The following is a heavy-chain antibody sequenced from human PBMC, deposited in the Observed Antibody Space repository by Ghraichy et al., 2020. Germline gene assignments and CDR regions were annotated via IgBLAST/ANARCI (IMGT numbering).Heavy chain of an antibody. CDR3: ARDSRNYTYYDFWSGYYYGWFDP. Sequence: ASVKVSCKASGYTFTGYYMHWVRQAPGQGLEWMRWINPNSGGTNYAQKFQGWVTMTRDTSISTAYMELSRLRSDDTAVYYCARDSRNYTYYDFWSGYYYGWFDPWGQGTLVTVSS. V-gene: IGHV1-2*04. CDR2: INPNSGGT. CDR1: GYTFTGYY. J-gene: IGHJ5*02. D-gene: IGHD3-3*01.